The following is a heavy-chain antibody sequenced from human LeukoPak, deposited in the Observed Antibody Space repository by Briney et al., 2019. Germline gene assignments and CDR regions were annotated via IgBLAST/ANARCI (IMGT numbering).Heavy chain of an antibody. D-gene: IGHD6-6*01. CDR3: AKDRVEYSSSSEYFDY. CDR2: ISGSGGST. Sequence: GGSLRLSCAASGFTSSSYAMSWVRQAPGKGLEWVSAISGSGGSTYYADSVKGRFTISRDNSKNTLYLQMNSLRAEDTAVYYCAKDRVEYSSSSEYFDYWGQGTLVAVSS. CDR1: GFTSSSYA. V-gene: IGHV3-23*01. J-gene: IGHJ4*02.